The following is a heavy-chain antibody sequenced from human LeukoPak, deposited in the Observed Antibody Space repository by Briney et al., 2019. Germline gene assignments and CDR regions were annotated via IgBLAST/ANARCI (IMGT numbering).Heavy chain of an antibody. D-gene: IGHD1-26*01. V-gene: IGHV4-4*08. Sequence: PSGTLSLTCTVSGGSISSYYWNWIRQPPGKGLEWIGYIHSSGSTKYNPSLKSRVTISVDTSKNQFSLKLSSVTAADRAVYYCARDGATGGWFDPWGQGTLVTVSS. CDR1: GGSISSYY. CDR2: IHSSGST. CDR3: ARDGATGGWFDP. J-gene: IGHJ5*02.